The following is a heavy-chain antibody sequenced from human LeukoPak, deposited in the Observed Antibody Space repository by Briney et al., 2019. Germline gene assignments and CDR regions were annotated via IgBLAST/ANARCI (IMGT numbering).Heavy chain of an antibody. Sequence: PGGSLRLSCAASGFTFDDYGMSWVRQAPGKGLEWVSGINWNGGSTGYADSVMGRFTISRDNSKNTLYLQMNSLRADDTAVYYCAKGPGELLPTTFDYWGQGTLVTVSS. CDR1: GFTFDDYG. V-gene: IGHV3-20*04. J-gene: IGHJ4*02. CDR2: INWNGGST. D-gene: IGHD3-22*01. CDR3: AKGPGELLPTTFDY.